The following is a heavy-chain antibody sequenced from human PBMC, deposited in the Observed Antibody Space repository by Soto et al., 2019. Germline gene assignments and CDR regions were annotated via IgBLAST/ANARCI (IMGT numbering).Heavy chain of an antibody. D-gene: IGHD1-26*01. CDR1: GFTFSSYA. V-gene: IGHV3-23*01. CDR3: AKPRIVGATSDFDY. J-gene: IGHJ4*02. CDR2: ISGSGGST. Sequence: GGSLRLSCAASGFTFSSYAMSWVRQAPGKGLEWVSGISGSGGSTDYADSVKGRFTISRDDSKNTLYLQMNSLRADDTAVYYCAKPRIVGATSDFDYWGQGTLVTVSS.